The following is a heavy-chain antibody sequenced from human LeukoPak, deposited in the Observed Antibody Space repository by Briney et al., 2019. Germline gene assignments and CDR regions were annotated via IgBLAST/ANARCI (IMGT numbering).Heavy chain of an antibody. V-gene: IGHV4-59*01. CDR3: AREYSSGWYGGLDY. D-gene: IGHD6-19*01. CDR1: GGSISSYY. J-gene: IGHJ4*02. CDR2: IYYSGST. Sequence: SEALSLTCPVSGGSISSYYWSWIRPPPGKGLEWIGYIYYSGSTNYNPSLKSRVTISVDTSKNQFSLKLSSVTAADTAVYYCAREYSSGWYGGLDYWGQGTLVTVSS.